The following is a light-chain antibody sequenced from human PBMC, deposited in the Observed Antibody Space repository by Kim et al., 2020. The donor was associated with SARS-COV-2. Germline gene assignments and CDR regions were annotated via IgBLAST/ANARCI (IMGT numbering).Light chain of an antibody. J-gene: IGKJ2*01. CDR2: ATS. CDR1: QSVGSN. V-gene: IGKV3-15*01. CDR3: QQYNNWPYT. Sequence: SVSPGDRATLSCRASQSVGSNLAWYQQLPGQAPRLLIYATSTRATGIPARFSGSGSATDFTLTVSSLQSEDFGVYYCQQYNNWPYTFGQGTKLEI.